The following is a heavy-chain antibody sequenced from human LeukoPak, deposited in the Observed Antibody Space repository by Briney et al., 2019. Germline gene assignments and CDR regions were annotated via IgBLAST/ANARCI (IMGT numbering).Heavy chain of an antibody. V-gene: IGHV1-2*02. Sequence: ASVKVSCKPSGYTFTGYYIHWVRQAPGQGLERMGWINPKSGGTNYAQKFQGRVTMTRDTSISTAYMELSRLTSDDTAVYYCAMFLSVNYYPIPYWGQGTLVTVSS. D-gene: IGHD1-26*01. CDR3: AMFLSVNYYPIPY. CDR1: GYTFTGYY. J-gene: IGHJ4*02. CDR2: INPKSGGT.